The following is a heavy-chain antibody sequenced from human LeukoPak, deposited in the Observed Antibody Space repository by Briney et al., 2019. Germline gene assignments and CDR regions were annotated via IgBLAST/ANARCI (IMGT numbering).Heavy chain of an antibody. V-gene: IGHV4-61*01. CDR2: IYYSGST. CDR3: AKEGASQGDYVSIEGVTFDY. CDR1: GGSVSSDSYF. Sequence: SETLSLTCTVSGGSVSSDSYFWTWIRQPPGKGLEWIGYIYYSGSTNYNPSLKSRVTISLDTSKSQISLKLTSVTVADTAVYYCAKEGASQGDYVSIEGVTFDYWGQGTLVTVSS. D-gene: IGHD3-16*01. J-gene: IGHJ4*02.